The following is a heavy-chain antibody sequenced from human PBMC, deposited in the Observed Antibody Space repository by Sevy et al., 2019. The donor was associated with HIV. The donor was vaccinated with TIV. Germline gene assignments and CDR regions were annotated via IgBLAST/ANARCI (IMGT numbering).Heavy chain of an antibody. J-gene: IGHJ6*02. Sequence: ASVKVSCKASGYTFTGYYMHWVRQAPGQGLEWMGWINPNSGGTNYAQKFQGWVTMTRDTSISTAYMELSRLRSDDTAVYYCARGYSSSWYVGVRLGYYGMDVWGQGTTVTVSS. CDR1: GYTFTGYY. D-gene: IGHD6-13*01. CDR3: ARGYSSSWYVGVRLGYYGMDV. CDR2: INPNSGGT. V-gene: IGHV1-2*04.